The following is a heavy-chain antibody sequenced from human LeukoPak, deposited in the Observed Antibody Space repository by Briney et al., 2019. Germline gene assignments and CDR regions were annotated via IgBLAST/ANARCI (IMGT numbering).Heavy chain of an antibody. V-gene: IGHV3-21*01. D-gene: IGHD3-22*01. CDR1: GFTLSDYS. J-gene: IGHJ4*02. Sequence: GGSLRLSCAASGFTLSDYSMNWVRQAPGKGLEWVASVNTVSSYIYYADSMRGRFTISRDNAKNSLFLQMNSLRAEDTAVYYCARLRRNSDRSDFFYYYDHWGQGTLVTVSS. CDR3: ARLRRNSDRSDFFYYYDH. CDR2: VNTVSSYI.